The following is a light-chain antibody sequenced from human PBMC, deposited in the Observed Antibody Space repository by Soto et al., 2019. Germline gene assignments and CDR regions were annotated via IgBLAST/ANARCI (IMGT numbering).Light chain of an antibody. CDR1: QSLNSNY. V-gene: IGKV3-20*01. Sequence: SDLTQSPGTLSLSPGERAALSCRASQSLNSNYLAWYQQKPGQSPSLLIYGASTRATGVPDRFSGSGSGTDFTLTISRLEPEDFAVYYCHQYNTFPWTFGQGTKVEIK. J-gene: IGKJ1*01. CDR2: GAS. CDR3: HQYNTFPWT.